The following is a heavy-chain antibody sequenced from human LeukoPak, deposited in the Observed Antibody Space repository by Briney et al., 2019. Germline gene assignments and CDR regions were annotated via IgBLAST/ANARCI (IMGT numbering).Heavy chain of an antibody. CDR3: ARDTVRGDGYNYDS. CDR1: GGSISSTTYY. V-gene: IGHV4-39*02. J-gene: IGHJ5*01. CDR2: IYYDGRT. Sequence: KPSETLPLTCNVSGGSISSTTYYWGWIRQPPGKGLEWIGSIYYDGRTYYNPSLQSRLTISVDTSKNQFSLRLSSVTAADTAVYYCARDTVRGDGYNYDSWGQGTLVTVSS. D-gene: IGHD5-24*01.